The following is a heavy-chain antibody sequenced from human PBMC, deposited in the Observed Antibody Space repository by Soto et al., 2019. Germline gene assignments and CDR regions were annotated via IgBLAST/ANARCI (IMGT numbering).Heavy chain of an antibody. CDR3: ARPLFQYRRYDYFSGMDV. D-gene: IGHD2-2*02. CDR2: IYYSGST. Sequence: PSETLSLTCTVSGGSVSSGSYYWSWIRQPPGKGLEWIGYIYYSGSTNYNPSLKSRVTISVDTSNNQFSLKLSSVTAADTAVYYCARPLFQYRRYDYFSGMDVRGQGTTVPGFS. CDR1: GGSVSSGSYY. J-gene: IGHJ6*02. V-gene: IGHV4-61*01.